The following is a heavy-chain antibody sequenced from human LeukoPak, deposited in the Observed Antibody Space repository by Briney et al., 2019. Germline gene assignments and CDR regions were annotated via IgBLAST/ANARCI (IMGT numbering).Heavy chain of an antibody. V-gene: IGHV3-15*01. D-gene: IGHD3-3*01. CDR1: GFTFSNAW. CDR2: IKSKTDGGTT. J-gene: IGHJ1*01. CDR3: TTDADRGYDFWSGPPGPREYFQH. Sequence: PGGSLRLSCAASGFTFSNAWMSWVRQAPGKGLEWVGRIKSKTDGGTTDYAAPVKGRFTISRDDSKNTLYLQMNSLKTEDTAVYYCTTDADRGYDFWSGPPGPREYFQHWGQGTLVTVSS.